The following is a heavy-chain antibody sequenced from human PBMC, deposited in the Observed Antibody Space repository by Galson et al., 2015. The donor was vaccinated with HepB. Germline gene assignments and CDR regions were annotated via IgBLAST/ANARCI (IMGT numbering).Heavy chain of an antibody. J-gene: IGHJ6*02. D-gene: IGHD3-3*01. CDR2: ISGSGGST. CDR1: GFTFSSYA. V-gene: IGHV3-23*01. Sequence: SLRLSCAASGFTFSSYAMSWVRQAPGKGLEWVSAISGSGGSTYYADSVKGRFTIYRDNSKNTLYLQMNSLTAEDTAVYYCEKVLSTTSQYYDFWSGYQIDYYGMDVWGQGTTVTVSS. CDR3: EKVLSTTSQYYDFWSGYQIDYYGMDV.